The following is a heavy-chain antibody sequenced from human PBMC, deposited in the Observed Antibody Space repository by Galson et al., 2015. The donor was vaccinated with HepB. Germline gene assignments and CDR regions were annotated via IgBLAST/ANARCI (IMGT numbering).Heavy chain of an antibody. Sequence: SVKVSCKASGYTFINYGINWVRQAPGQGLEWMGWISVYNNNTHYAQKFQGRLTMTADTSTRTAYMELRSLRSDDTAVYYCARDYLLSSRNRVDPWGQGTLVTVSS. CDR1: GYTFINYG. D-gene: IGHD3-10*02. CDR3: ARDYLLSSRNRVDP. J-gene: IGHJ5*02. V-gene: IGHV1-18*01. CDR2: ISVYNNNT.